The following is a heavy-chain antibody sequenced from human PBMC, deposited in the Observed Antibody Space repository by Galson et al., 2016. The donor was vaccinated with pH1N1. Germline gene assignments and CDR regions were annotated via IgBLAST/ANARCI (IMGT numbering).Heavy chain of an antibody. CDR2: ISYTGRA. D-gene: IGHD5-18*01. CDR3: ARDNTAMVRGVSYLDI. V-gene: IGHV4-59*11. Sequence: SETLSITCTVSGGSISSHYWSWIRQPPGKGLEWIGYISYTGRANYNSSLKSRVTMSVDTSKNQFSLGLSSVTAADTAVYYCARDNTAMVRGVSYLDIWGQGTLVTVSS. CDR1: GGSISSHY. J-gene: IGHJ4*02.